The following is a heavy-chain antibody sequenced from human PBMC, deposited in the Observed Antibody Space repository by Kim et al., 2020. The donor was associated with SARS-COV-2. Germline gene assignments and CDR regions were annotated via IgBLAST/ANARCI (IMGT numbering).Heavy chain of an antibody. CDR2: IIPVLHIP. J-gene: IGHJ6*03. Sequence: SVKVSCKVSGGTFSTYAISWVRQAPGQGLEWMGRIIPVLHIPNYAQNFQGRVTITADKFTSTAYMELSSLTSEDTAVYFCARWTTLTDYMDVWGKGTTV. CDR3: ARWTTLTDYMDV. V-gene: IGHV1-69*04. CDR1: GGTFSTYA. D-gene: IGHD4-4*01.